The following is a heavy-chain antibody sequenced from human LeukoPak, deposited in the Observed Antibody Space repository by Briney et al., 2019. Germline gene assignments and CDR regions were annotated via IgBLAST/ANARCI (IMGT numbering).Heavy chain of an antibody. CDR2: ICYSGST. CDR3: ARTENYIPEDCFDP. D-gene: IGHD5-24*01. Sequence: PSETLSLTCSVSGGSIGSSSYCWGWIRQPPGKGLEWIGTICYSGSTFYNPSLESRVTLSVDTSKNQFSLKLSSVTAADTAVYYCARTENYIPEDCFDPWGQGTLVTVSS. J-gene: IGHJ5*02. CDR1: GGSIGSSSYC. V-gene: IGHV4-39*01.